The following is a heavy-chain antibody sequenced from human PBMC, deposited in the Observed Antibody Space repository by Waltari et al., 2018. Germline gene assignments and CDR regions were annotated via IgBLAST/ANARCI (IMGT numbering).Heavy chain of an antibody. CDR3: VRDNRWAEDGFRYFQF. J-gene: IGHJ1*01. Sequence: QVQLQQWGAGLLKPSETLSLTCAVYGGSFSGYYWSWIRQPPGKGLEWIGEINHSGSTNYNPSLKSRVTISVDTSKNQFSLKLSSVTAADTAVYYCVRDNRWAEDGFRYFQFWGQGTLVTVSS. V-gene: IGHV4-34*01. CDR2: INHSGST. CDR1: GGSFSGYY. D-gene: IGHD5-12*01.